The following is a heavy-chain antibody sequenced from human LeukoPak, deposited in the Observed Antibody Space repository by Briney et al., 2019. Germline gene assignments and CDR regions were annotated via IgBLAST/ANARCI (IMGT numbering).Heavy chain of an antibody. CDR1: GHSFTSYW. V-gene: IGHV5-10-1*01. CDR3: ARRGYYYYGMDV. D-gene: IGHD3-10*01. CDR2: IDPSDSYT. Sequence: GESLKISCKDSGHSFTSYWISWVRQMPGKGLEWMGRIDPSDSYTNYSPSLQGHVTISVDKSISTAYLQWTSLKSSDSAMYYCARRGYYYYGMDVWGQGTTVTVSS. J-gene: IGHJ6*02.